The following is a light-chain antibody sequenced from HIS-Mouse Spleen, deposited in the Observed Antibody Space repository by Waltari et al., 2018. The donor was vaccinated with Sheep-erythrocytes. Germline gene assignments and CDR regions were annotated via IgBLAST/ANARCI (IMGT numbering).Light chain of an antibody. CDR2: EGS. Sequence: QSALTQPRSVSGSPGQSVTISCTGTSSDVGGYNYVSWYQQHPGKAPKLMIYEGSKRPSGVSNRFSVSKSGNTASLTISGLQAEDEADYYCCSYAGSSTLVFGGGTKLTVL. CDR3: CSYAGSSTLV. J-gene: IGLJ2*01. V-gene: IGLV2-23*01. CDR1: SSDVGGYNY.